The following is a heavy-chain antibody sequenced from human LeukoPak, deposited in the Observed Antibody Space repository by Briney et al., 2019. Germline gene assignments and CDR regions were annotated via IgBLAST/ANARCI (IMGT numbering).Heavy chain of an antibody. J-gene: IGHJ3*02. Sequence: GRSLRLSCAASGFTFSNYGMHWVRQAPGQGLEGGAVIWYDGSIEYYGDSVKGRFTISRDNSKDTLSLQMNSLRAEDTAVYYCARDKGPVVPAAMGTFDIWGQGTMVTVSS. CDR3: ARDKGPVVPAAMGTFDI. CDR1: GFTFSNYG. CDR2: IWYDGSIE. D-gene: IGHD2-2*01. V-gene: IGHV3-33*01.